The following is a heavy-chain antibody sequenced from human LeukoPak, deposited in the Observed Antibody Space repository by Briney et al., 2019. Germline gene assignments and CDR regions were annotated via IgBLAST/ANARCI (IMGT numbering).Heavy chain of an antibody. D-gene: IGHD2-15*01. CDR1: GYTFTCYY. V-gene: IGHV1-2*02. Sequence: ASEKVSCMASGYTFTCYYMHWVRQAPGQGLEWMGWINPNSGGTNYAQKFQGRVTMTRDTSISTAYMELSRLRSDDTAVYYCARGGIEEGYCSGGSCYEANYWGQGTLVTVSS. CDR2: INPNSGGT. J-gene: IGHJ4*02. CDR3: ARGGIEEGYCSGGSCYEANY.